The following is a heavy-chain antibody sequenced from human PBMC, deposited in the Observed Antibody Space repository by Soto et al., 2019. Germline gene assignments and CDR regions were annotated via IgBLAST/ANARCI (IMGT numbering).Heavy chain of an antibody. Sequence: PSETLSLTCDVSGVSISSSHWWCCLRQPPGKGLEWIGEVYHSGSANYNPSLKSRVSMSVDKSKNQFSLRLTSVTAADTALYFCARIAVVPSALDPWGQGTLVTVYS. CDR2: VYHSGSA. D-gene: IGHD2-2*01. V-gene: IGHV4-4*02. J-gene: IGHJ5*02. CDR1: GVSISSSHW. CDR3: ARIAVVPSALDP.